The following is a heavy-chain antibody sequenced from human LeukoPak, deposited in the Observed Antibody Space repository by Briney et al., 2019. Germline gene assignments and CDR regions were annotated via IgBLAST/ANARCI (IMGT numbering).Heavy chain of an antibody. CDR2: IYTSGST. J-gene: IGHJ4*02. V-gene: IGHV4-61*02. CDR1: GGSISSGSYY. D-gene: IGHD6-19*01. Sequence: NPSETLSLTCTVSGGSISSGSYYWSWIRQPAGKGLEWIGRIYTSGSTNHNPSLKSRVTISVDTSKNQFSLKLSSVTAADTAVYYCARETLAVSIDYWGQGTLVTVSS. CDR3: ARETLAVSIDY.